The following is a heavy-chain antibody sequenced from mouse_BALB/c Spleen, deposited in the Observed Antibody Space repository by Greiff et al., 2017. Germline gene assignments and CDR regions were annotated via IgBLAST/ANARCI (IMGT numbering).Heavy chain of an antibody. CDR2: ISYSGST. CDR3: ARGGNYYYAMDY. D-gene: IGHD2-1*01. CDR1: GYSITSDYA. Sequence: DVQLQESGPGLVKPSQSLSLTCTVTGYSITSDYAWNWIRQFPGNKLEWMGYISYSGSTSYNPSLKSRISITRDTSKNQFFLQLNSVTTEDTATYYCARGGNYYYAMDYWGQGTSVTVSS. J-gene: IGHJ4*01. V-gene: IGHV3-2*02.